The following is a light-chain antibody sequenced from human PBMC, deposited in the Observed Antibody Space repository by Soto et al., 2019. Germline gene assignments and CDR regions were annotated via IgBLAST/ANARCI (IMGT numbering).Light chain of an antibody. V-gene: IGKV3-20*01. CDR3: QQYGSSQFT. J-gene: IGKJ3*01. CDR2: DTS. CDR1: QSVNNNY. Sequence: EIVLMQSPGTMSLSPGEGATLSCRASQSVNNNYLAWYQQKPGQAPTVLIFDTSRRATGVPDRFSGSGSVTDFTLRISRVEPDEFVVYYCQQYGSSQFTFGPGTKVNIK.